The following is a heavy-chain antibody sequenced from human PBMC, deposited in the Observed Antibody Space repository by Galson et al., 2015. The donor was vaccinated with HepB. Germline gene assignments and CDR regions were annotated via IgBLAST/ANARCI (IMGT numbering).Heavy chain of an antibody. CDR1: GGTFSSYA. CDR3: AREGAARRNWFDP. Sequence: SVKVSCKASGGTFSSYAISWVRRAPGQGLEWMGGIIPIFGTANYAQKFQGRVTITADESTSTAYMELSSLRSEDTAVYYCAREGAARRNWFDPWGHGTLVTVSS. CDR2: IIPIFGTA. J-gene: IGHJ5*02. V-gene: IGHV1-69*13. D-gene: IGHD6-6*01.